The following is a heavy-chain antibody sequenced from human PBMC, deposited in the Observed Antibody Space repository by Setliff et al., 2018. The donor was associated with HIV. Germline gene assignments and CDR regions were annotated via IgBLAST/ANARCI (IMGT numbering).Heavy chain of an antibody. CDR3: ARLGYSGSLVGAFDI. Sequence: ETLSLTCTASGYSISSGYYWGWIRQPPGKGLEWIGSIYHSGITYYNSSLKSRVTISVDTSKNQFSLNLTSVTAADTAVYYCARLGYSGSLVGAFDIWGQGTMVTVSS. D-gene: IGHD1-26*01. CDR2: IYHSGIT. CDR1: GYSISSGYY. J-gene: IGHJ3*02. V-gene: IGHV4-38-2*02.